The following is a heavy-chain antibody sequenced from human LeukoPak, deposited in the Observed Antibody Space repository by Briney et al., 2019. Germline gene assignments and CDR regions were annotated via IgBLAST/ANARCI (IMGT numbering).Heavy chain of an antibody. D-gene: IGHD2-2*01. CDR1: GGSISSSSYY. V-gene: IGHV4-39*07. J-gene: IGHJ3*02. CDR2: IHYSGST. CDR3: ANLGYCSSTSCRAEEDAFDI. Sequence: SETLSLTCTVSGGSISSSSYYWGWIRQPPGKGLEWIGTIHYSGSTYYSTSLKSRVTISVDTSKNQFSLKLSSVTAADTAVYYCANLGYCSSTSCRAEEDAFDIWGQGTMVTVSS.